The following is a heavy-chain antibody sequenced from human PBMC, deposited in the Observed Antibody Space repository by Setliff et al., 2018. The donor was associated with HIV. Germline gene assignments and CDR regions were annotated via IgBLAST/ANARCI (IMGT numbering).Heavy chain of an antibody. CDR1: GFTFSSYS. V-gene: IGHV3-48*04. CDR2: ISSTSSTI. D-gene: IGHD3-22*01. J-gene: IGHJ6*02. CDR3: TTVRNYYDSSDV. Sequence: GESLKISCPASGFTFSSYSMNWVRQAPGKGLEWVSYISSTSSTIYYADSVKGRFTISRDNAKKSLYLQMNSLRAEDTAVYYCTTVRNYYDSSDVWGQGTTVTVSS.